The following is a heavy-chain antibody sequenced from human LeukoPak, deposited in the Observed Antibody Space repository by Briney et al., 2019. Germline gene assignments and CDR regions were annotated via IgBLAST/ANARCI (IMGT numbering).Heavy chain of an antibody. CDR1: GFTFSSYA. CDR3: AKDNGGSGYDATFFH. Sequence: GGSLRLSCAASGFTFSSYAMSWVRQAPGKGLEWVSAISGSGGSTYYADSVRGRVTISRDNSKNTLYLQMNSLRAEDTAVYYCAKDNGGSGYDATFFHWGQGTLVTVSS. D-gene: IGHD5-12*01. CDR2: ISGSGGST. J-gene: IGHJ4*02. V-gene: IGHV3-23*01.